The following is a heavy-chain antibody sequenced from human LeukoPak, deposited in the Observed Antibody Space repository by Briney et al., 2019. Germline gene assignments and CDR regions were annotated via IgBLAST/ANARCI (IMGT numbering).Heavy chain of an antibody. CDR2: INHSGST. V-gene: IGHV4-39*07. CDR3: ARARDGYNEIDY. D-gene: IGHD5-24*01. Sequence: SETLSLTCTVSGASISSSSYYWGWIRQPPGEGLEWIGEINHSGSTNYNPSLKSRVTISVDTSKNQFSLKLSSVTAADTAVYYCARARDGYNEIDYWGQGTLVTVSS. J-gene: IGHJ4*02. CDR1: GASISSSSYY.